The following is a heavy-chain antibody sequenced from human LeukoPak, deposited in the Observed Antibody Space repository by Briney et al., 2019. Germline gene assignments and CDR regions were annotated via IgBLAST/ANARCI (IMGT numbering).Heavy chain of an antibody. CDR3: ARAGLYETTWYS. D-gene: IGHD2-21*02. V-gene: IGHV3-7*01. J-gene: IGHJ4*02. Sequence: RGGSLRLSCAVSGFTIRSYWMSWVRQAPGKGPEWVASIKQDGSVTHYVDSVRGRFTISRDNAENSLYLQMNSLRAQDTAMYYCARAGLYETTWYSWGQGTLVTVSS. CDR2: IKQDGSVT. CDR1: GFTIRSYW.